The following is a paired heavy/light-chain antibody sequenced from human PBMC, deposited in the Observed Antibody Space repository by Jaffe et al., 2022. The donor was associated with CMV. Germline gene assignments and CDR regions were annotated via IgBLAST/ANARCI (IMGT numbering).Heavy chain of an antibody. CDR3: ARDNSGPSQ. CDR1: GFTVENNY. J-gene: IGHJ4*02. D-gene: IGHD5-12*01. CDR2: IYSGGGT. Sequence: EVQLVESGGGLIQPGGSLRLSCAASGFTVENNYMSWARQAPGKGLEWVSVIYSGGGTYYADSVKGRFTISRDNSKSTLYLQMNSLRVEDTAVYYCARDNSGPSQWGQGTLVTVS. V-gene: IGHV3-53*01.
Light chain of an antibody. CDR3: LQHNSYPLS. CDR1: QGIGND. V-gene: IGKV1-17*01. Sequence: DIQMTQSPSSLSASVGDSVTLTCRASQGIGNDLGWYQQKPGKAPKRLIYAASSLQSGVPSRFSGSGSGTEFTLTISSLQPEDFATYYCLQHNSYPLSFGGGTKVEIK. CDR2: AAS. J-gene: IGKJ4*01.